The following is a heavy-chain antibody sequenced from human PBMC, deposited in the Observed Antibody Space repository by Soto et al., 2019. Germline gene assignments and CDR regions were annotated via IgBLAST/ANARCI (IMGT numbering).Heavy chain of an antibody. CDR1: GYTLNEVA. CDR3: TTYHGDYNFDH. Sequence: QVQLVQSGAEVQKPGASVKVSCKVSGYTLNEVAMHWVRQAPGKGLEWLGGFDPDEAETIYAQHFQGRVTMTEDTSTDTVYMELSSLRSEDTALYSCTTYHGDYNFDHWGQGTLVTVSS. CDR2: FDPDEAET. D-gene: IGHD4-17*01. V-gene: IGHV1-24*01. J-gene: IGHJ5*02.